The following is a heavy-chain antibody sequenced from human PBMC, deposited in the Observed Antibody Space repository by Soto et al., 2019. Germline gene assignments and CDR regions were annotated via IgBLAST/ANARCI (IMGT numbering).Heavy chain of an antibody. V-gene: IGHV3-23*01. J-gene: IGHJ4*02. CDR3: AKDRDFWTGSGIDY. Sequence: EVQLLESGGGLIQPGGSLSLSCAASGFIFSGYAMSWVRQAPGKGLEWVSTLSGSGDNTYYADSLKGRFTISRDTSKNTLYLQMNSLRAEDTAVYFCAKDRDFWTGSGIDYWGQGTLVTVSA. CDR1: GFIFSGYA. D-gene: IGHD3-3*01. CDR2: LSGSGDNT.